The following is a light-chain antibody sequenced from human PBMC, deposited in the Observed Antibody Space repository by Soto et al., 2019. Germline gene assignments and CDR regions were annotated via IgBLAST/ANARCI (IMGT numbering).Light chain of an antibody. CDR1: SSDVGGYNY. CDR3: TSYTSGTTHVV. J-gene: IGLJ2*01. Sequence: QSALTQTASVSGSPGQSITISCTGTSSDVGGYNYVSWYQHHPGKAPKLVIYDVSNRPSGFSSRFSGSKSGNAASLTISGLQAEDEADYYCTSYTSGTTHVVFGGGTKLTVL. CDR2: DVS. V-gene: IGLV2-14*03.